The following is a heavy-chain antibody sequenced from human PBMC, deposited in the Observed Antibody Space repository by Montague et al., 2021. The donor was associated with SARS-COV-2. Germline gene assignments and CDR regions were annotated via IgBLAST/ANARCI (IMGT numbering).Heavy chain of an antibody. J-gene: IGHJ6*04. CDR2: INNRGSV. D-gene: IGHD2/OR15-2a*01. Sequence: SETLSLTCAVYGWSFSGPYLTWIRQSPGTGLEWIGVINNRGSVNYNPSLKSRVTISVDTSRNQFSLKVTSVTAADTAVYYCARERWNIVIVPPVEYGMEVWGKGTAVTVS. V-gene: IGHV4-34*01. CDR3: ARERWNIVIVPPVEYGMEV. CDR1: GWSFSGPY.